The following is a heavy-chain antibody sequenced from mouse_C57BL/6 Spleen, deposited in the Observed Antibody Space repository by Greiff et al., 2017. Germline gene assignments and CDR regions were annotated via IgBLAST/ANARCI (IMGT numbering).Heavy chain of an antibody. Sequence: QVHVKQPGAELVKPGASVKMSCKASGYTFTSYWITWVKQRPGQGLEWIGDIYPGSGSTNYNEKFKSKATLTVDTSSSTAYMQLSSLTSEDSAVYYCARDYYGSSYGGYFDYWGQGTTLTVSS. CDR1: GYTFTSYW. CDR3: ARDYYGSSYGGYFDY. J-gene: IGHJ2*01. CDR2: IYPGSGST. D-gene: IGHD1-1*01. V-gene: IGHV1-55*01.